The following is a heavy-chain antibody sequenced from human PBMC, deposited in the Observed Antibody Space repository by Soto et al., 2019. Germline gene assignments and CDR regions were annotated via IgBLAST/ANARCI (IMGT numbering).Heavy chain of an antibody. CDR3: ANSRYDSSGYYYWYFDY. CDR1: GFTFSSHG. CDR2: IWADGSNV. V-gene: IGHV3-30*02. Sequence: PGGSLRLSCAASGFTFSSHGIHWVRQAPGKGLEWVAFIWADGSNVEYADSVKGRFTISRDNAKNSLYLQMNSLRAEDTAVYYCANSRYDSSGYYYWYFDYWGRGTLVTVSS. D-gene: IGHD3-22*01. J-gene: IGHJ4*02.